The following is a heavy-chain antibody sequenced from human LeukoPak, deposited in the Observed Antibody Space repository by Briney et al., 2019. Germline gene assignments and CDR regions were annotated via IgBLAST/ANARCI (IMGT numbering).Heavy chain of an antibody. Sequence: ASVRVFSKTSIYALRRHGVSWVRQAPGQRREWVGWLSGHNGNTKDAQKVQSRVTMTTDTSTSTAYMELTSLIFDDTAVYYCARSGYGGYDMVDAFDLWGQGTMVTVSS. V-gene: IGHV1-18*01. CDR1: IYALRRHG. CDR3: ARSGYGGYDMVDAFDL. J-gene: IGHJ3*01. D-gene: IGHD5-12*01. CDR2: LSGHNGNT.